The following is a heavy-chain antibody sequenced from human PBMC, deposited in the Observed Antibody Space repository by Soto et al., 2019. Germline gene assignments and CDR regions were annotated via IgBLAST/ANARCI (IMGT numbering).Heavy chain of an antibody. CDR3: ACLIVGATTLPEYFDY. V-gene: IGHV4-4*02. J-gene: IGHJ4*02. CDR1: GGSISSSNW. CDR2: IYHSGST. Sequence: QVQLQESGPGLVKPSGTLALTCAVSGGSISSSNWWSWVRQPPGKGLEWIGEIYHSGSTNYNPSLKSRVTISVDKSKNQFSLKLSSVTAADTAVYYCACLIVGATTLPEYFDYWGQGTLVTVSS. D-gene: IGHD1-26*01.